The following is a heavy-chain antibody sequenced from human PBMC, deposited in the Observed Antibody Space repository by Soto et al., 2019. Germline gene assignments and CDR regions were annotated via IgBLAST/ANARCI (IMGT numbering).Heavy chain of an antibody. CDR3: AMVDVYVTPSPQDV. CDR1: GYRFTSYG. D-gene: IGHD3-16*01. J-gene: IGHJ6*02. Sequence: ASVTVSCKASGYRFTSYGIGWVRQAPGQGLEWMGWINAYNGNTNYAQNLQGRVTLTTDTSTSTAYMELRSLRSNDTAVYYCAMVDVYVTPSPQDVWGQGTTVTVSS. V-gene: IGHV1-18*01. CDR2: INAYNGNT.